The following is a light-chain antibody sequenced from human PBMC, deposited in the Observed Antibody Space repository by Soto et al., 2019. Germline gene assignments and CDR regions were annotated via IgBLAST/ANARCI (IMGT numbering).Light chain of an antibody. CDR1: QRVSSDS. J-gene: IGKJ1*01. CDR2: GAS. V-gene: IGKV3-20*01. Sequence: EIVLTQSPDTLSLSPGERATLSCRASQRVSSDSLAWYQQQPGQAPRLLIYGASSRATGIPDRFSGSGSGTDFTLTISRLEPEDFAVYYCQQYGSSRTFGQGTKVDIK. CDR3: QQYGSSRT.